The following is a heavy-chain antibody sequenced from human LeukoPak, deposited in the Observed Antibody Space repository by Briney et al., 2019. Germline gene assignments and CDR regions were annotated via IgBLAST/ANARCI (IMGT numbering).Heavy chain of an antibody. CDR1: GFTFSSYS. V-gene: IGHV3-21*01. Sequence: GGSLRLSCAASGFTFSSYSMNWVRQAPGKGLEWVSSISSSSSYIYYADSVKGRFTISRDNSKNTLYLQMNSLRAEDTAVYYCARDRPRSRTGGWYFDLWGRGTLVTVSS. CDR3: ARDRPRSRTGGWYFDL. J-gene: IGHJ2*01. CDR2: ISSSSSYI. D-gene: IGHD4-17*01.